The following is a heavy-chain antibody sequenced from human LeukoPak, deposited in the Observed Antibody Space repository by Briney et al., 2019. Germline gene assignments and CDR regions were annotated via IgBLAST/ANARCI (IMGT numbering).Heavy chain of an antibody. CDR2: ISSTSTYK. J-gene: IGHJ4*02. Sequence: PGGSLRLSCAASGFTFDIHSMNWVRQAPGKGLEWVSSISSTSTYKYYADSVKGRFTISRDSATNSLYLQMNSLRAEDTAVYYCARGLVDYFGGQGTLVTVSS. CDR1: GFTFDIHS. V-gene: IGHV3-21*01. D-gene: IGHD2/OR15-2a*01. CDR3: ARGLVDYF.